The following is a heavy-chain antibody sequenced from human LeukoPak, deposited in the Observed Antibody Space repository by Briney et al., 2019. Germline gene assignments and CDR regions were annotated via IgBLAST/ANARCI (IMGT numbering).Heavy chain of an antibody. J-gene: IGHJ4*02. CDR2: IYHSGST. CDR3: AVNYYGSGSYYNG. D-gene: IGHD3-10*01. CDR1: GYSISSGYY. Sequence: SETLSLTCTVSGYSISSGYYWGWIRQPPGKGLEWIGSIYHSGSTYYNPSLKSRVTISVGTSKNQFSLKLSSVTAADTAVYYCAVNYYGSGSYYNGWGQGTLVTVSS. V-gene: IGHV4-38-2*02.